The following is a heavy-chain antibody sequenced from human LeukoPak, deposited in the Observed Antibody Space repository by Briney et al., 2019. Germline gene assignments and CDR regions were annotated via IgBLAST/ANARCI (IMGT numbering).Heavy chain of an antibody. CDR1: GYSIDSSNW. D-gene: IGHD1-14*01. V-gene: IGHV4-28*01. CDR3: ARHITPIAGYYFDY. CDR2: IYYSGST. Sequence: SETLSLTCAVSGYSIDSSNWWGWIRQPPRKGLEWIGYIYYSGSTYYNPSLKSRVTISVDTSKNQFSLKLSSVTAADTAVYYCARHITPIAGYYFDYWGQGTLVTVSS. J-gene: IGHJ4*02.